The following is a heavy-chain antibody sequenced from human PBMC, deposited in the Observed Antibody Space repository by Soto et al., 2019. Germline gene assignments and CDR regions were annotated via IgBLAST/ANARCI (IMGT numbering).Heavy chain of an antibody. CDR3: ARSGWSGAYDV. V-gene: IGHV1-69*06. CDR1: GGTFSDYG. J-gene: IGHJ3*01. D-gene: IGHD6-19*01. Sequence: QVQLVQSGAEVKKPGSSVKVSCKASGGTFSDYGIVWVRQAPGQGLQWMGAIIPMLGAANSAQNFQGRITITVDKSTNTAFMELSSLRSGDTAVYYCARSGWSGAYDVWGQGTMVTVSS. CDR2: IIPMLGAA.